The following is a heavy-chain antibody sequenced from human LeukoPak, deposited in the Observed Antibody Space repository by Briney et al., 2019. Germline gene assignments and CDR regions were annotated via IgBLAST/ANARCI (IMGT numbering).Heavy chain of an antibody. CDR2: ISGLSTHI. J-gene: IGHJ4*02. Sequence: SGGSLRLSCSASGFTFSDYDMNWVRQAPGKGLEWVSSISGLSTHIYYGDSVKGRFSISRDNAKNSVYLQMNSLGVEDTAIYYCGRAFPPLRTSSAGDLWGQGILVTVSS. D-gene: IGHD3-16*01. CDR1: GFTFSDYD. CDR3: GRAFPPLRTSSAGDL. V-gene: IGHV3-69-1*02.